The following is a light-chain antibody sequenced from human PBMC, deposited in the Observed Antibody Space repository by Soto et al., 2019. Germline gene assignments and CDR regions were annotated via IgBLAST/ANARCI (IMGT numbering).Light chain of an antibody. Sequence: EIVLTQSPGTLSLSPGERATLSCRASQSVSSSYLAWYQQKPGQAPRLLIYGASSRATGIPDRFSGSGSGTDVSLTISRLEPEDIAVYSCQQYGSSLPMYTFGQGTKLEIK. V-gene: IGKV3-20*01. CDR3: QQYGSSLPMYT. CDR1: QSVSSSY. J-gene: IGKJ2*01. CDR2: GAS.